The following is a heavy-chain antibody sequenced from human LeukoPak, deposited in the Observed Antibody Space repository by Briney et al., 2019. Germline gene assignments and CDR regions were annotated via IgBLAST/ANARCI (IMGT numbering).Heavy chain of an antibody. CDR2: INHSGRT. Sequence: PSETLSLTCAVYGGSFSGYYWSWLRQPPGKGLGWVGEINHSGRTNYNPSLKSRVTISVATSKNKFSLKLSSVTAADTAVYYCATGGGSGVPADRIDYWGQGTLVTVSS. CDR1: GGSFSGYY. D-gene: IGHD2-2*01. V-gene: IGHV4-34*01. J-gene: IGHJ4*02. CDR3: ATGGGSGVPADRIDY.